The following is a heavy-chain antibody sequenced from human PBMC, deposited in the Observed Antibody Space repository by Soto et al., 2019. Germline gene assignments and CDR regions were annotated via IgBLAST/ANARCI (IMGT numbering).Heavy chain of an antibody. CDR1: GGTFSSHV. D-gene: IGHD2-21*02. V-gene: IGHV1-69*01. CDR2: IIPIFETS. J-gene: IGHJ3*02. CDR3: ARPLNCNNSDCYSANDAFNI. Sequence: HVQLVQSGPEVKKPGSSLRVFCKASGGTFSSHVVSWVRQAPGQGLEWMGGIIPIFETSNYAQKFQGRVSITADESTNTAYMELRSLTFEDTAIYYCARPLNCNNSDCYSANDAFNIWGQGTMVTVSS.